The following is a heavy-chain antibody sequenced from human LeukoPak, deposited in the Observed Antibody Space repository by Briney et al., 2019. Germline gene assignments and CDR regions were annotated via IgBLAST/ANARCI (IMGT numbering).Heavy chain of an antibody. CDR1: GFTFSSYA. D-gene: IGHD3-3*01. CDR3: AKVGLRFLEWLLPLDY. CDR2: IGGSGGST. J-gene: IGHJ4*02. V-gene: IGHV3-23*01. Sequence: GGSLRLSCAASGFTFSSYAMSWVRQAPGKGLEWVSAIGGSGGSTYYADSVKGRFTISRDNSKNTLYLQMNSLRAEDTAVYYCAKVGLRFLEWLLPLDYWGQGTLVTVSS.